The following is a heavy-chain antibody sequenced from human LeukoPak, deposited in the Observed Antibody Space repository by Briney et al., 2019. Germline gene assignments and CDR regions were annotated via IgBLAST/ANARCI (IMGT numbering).Heavy chain of an antibody. CDR2: ISGSGGST. CDR3: AKGDGYNYDNWFDH. J-gene: IGHJ5*02. Sequence: GGSLRLSCAASGFTSSSYALSWVRQAPGKGVEWVSGISGSGGSTYYADSVKGRFTISRDKSKNTVSLQVNSLRAEDTAVYYCAKGDGYNYDNWFDHWGQGTLVTVSS. V-gene: IGHV3-23*01. D-gene: IGHD5-24*01. CDR1: GFTSSSYA.